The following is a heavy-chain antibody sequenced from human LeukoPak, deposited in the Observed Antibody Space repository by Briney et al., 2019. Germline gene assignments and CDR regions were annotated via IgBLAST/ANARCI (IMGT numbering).Heavy chain of an antibody. CDR1: GGSISSSRYY. CDR2: IDHSGST. Sequence: SETLSLTCTVSGGSISSSRYYWAWIRQPPGKGLECIASIDHSGSTNYNPSLKSRVTTSVDTSKNQFSLKLSPVTAADTAAYYCARSRLEWFASDAFDIWGQGTMVAVSS. CDR3: ARSRLEWFASDAFDI. J-gene: IGHJ3*02. V-gene: IGHV4-39*01. D-gene: IGHD3-3*01.